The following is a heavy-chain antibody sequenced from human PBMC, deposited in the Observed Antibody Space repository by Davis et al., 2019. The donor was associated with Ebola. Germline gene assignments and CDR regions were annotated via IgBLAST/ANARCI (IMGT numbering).Heavy chain of an antibody. D-gene: IGHD2-2*01. Sequence: GESLKISCSASGFTFSSYAMHWVRQAPGKGLEYVSAISSNGGSTYYADSVKGRFTISRDNSKNTLYLQMNSLRAEDTAVYYCARGIHCRSTSCYPYYYYGMDVWGQGTTVTVSS. V-gene: IGHV3-64*04. CDR2: ISSNGGST. J-gene: IGHJ6*02. CDR3: ARGIHCRSTSCYPYYYYGMDV. CDR1: GFTFSSYA.